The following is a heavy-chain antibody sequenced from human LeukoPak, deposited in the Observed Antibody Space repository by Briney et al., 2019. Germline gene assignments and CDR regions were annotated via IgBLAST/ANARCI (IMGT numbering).Heavy chain of an antibody. V-gene: IGHV4-38-2*02. Sequence: SETLSLTCTVSGYSISSGYYWGWIRQPPGKGLEWIGEIYHSGSTNYNASLKSQVSISIDTSKNQFSLRLTSVTAADTAVYYCARQTGSGLFILPGGQGTLVTVSS. CDR2: IYHSGST. J-gene: IGHJ4*02. D-gene: IGHD3/OR15-3a*01. CDR3: ARQTGSGLFILP. CDR1: GYSISSGYY.